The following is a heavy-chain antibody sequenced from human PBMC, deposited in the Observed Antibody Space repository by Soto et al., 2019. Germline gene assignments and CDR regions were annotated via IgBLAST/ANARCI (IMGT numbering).Heavy chain of an antibody. CDR3: ARGLRDCSSTSCYLLENWFDP. V-gene: IGHV4-34*01. Sequence: SETLSLTCAVYGGSFSGYYWSWIRQPPGKGLEWIGEINHSGSTNYNPSLKSRVTISVDTSKNQFSLKLSSVTAADTAVYYWARGLRDCSSTSCYLLENWFDPWGQGTLVTVSS. J-gene: IGHJ5*02. CDR2: INHSGST. CDR1: GGSFSGYY. D-gene: IGHD2-2*01.